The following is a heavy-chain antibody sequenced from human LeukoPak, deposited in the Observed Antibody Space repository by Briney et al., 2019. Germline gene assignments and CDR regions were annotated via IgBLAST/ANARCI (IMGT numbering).Heavy chain of an antibody. D-gene: IGHD3-10*01. Sequence: PGGSLRLSCAASGFTFSSYSMNWVRQAPGKGLEWVSSISSSSSYIYYADSVKGRFTISRDNAKNSLYLQMNSLRAEDTAVYDCARYTWLGYYMDVWGKGTTVTVSS. J-gene: IGHJ6*03. CDR2: ISSSSSYI. V-gene: IGHV3-21*01. CDR1: GFTFSSYS. CDR3: ARYTWLGYYMDV.